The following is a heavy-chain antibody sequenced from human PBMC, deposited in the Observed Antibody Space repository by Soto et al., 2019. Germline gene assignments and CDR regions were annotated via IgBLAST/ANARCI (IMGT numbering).Heavy chain of an antibody. J-gene: IGHJ6*03. CDR2: INHSGST. V-gene: IGHV4-34*01. Sequence: QVQLQQWGAGLLKPSETLSLTCAVYGGSFSGYYWSWIRQPPGKGLEWIGEINHSGSTNYNPSLKSRVTISVDTSKDLFSLKLSSVTAADTAVYYCARGRGGSSYYYYYYCSMDVGGEGTTVTVSS. CDR1: GGSFSGYY. D-gene: IGHD2-15*01. CDR3: ARGRGGSSYYYYYYCSMDV.